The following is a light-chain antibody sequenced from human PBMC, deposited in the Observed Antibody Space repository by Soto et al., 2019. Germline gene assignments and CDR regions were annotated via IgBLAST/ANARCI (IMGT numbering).Light chain of an antibody. CDR3: SSYTSSSTLDV. V-gene: IGLV2-14*01. J-gene: IGLJ1*01. CDR1: SSDVGGYNY. Sequence: SALTQPASVSGSPGQSITISCSGTSSDVGGYNYVSWYQQHPGKAPKLMIYDVSNRPSGVSNRFSGSKSGNTASLTISGLQAEEEADYCCSSYTSSSTLDVFGTGTKLTVL. CDR2: DVS.